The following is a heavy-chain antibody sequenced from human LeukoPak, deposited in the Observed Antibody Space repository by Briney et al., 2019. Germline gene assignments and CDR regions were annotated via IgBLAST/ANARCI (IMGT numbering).Heavy chain of an antibody. CDR1: GGTFSSYA. D-gene: IGHD6-19*01. J-gene: IGHJ4*02. CDR2: IIPILGIA. V-gene: IGHV1-69*04. CDR3: AREGYSSGWYRGGFDY. Sequence: ASVKVSCKASGGTFSSYAISWVRQAPGRGLEWMGRIIPILGIANYAQKFQGRVTITADKSTSTAYMELSSLRSEDTAVYYCAREGYSSGWYRGGFDYWGQGTLVTVSS.